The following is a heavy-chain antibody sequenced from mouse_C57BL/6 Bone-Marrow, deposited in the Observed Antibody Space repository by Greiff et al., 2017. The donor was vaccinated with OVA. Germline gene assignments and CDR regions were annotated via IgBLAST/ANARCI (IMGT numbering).Heavy chain of an antibody. D-gene: IGHD1-1*01. CDR1: GYAFSSYW. Sequence: QVQLKQSGAELVKPGASVKISCKASGYAFSSYWMNWVKQRPGKGLEWIGQIYPGDGDTNYNGKFKGKATLTADKSSSTAYRQLSSLTSEDSAVYFCARRDGSSYRYFDVWGTGTTVTVSS. CDR3: ARRDGSSYRYFDV. V-gene: IGHV1-80*01. J-gene: IGHJ1*03. CDR2: IYPGDGDT.